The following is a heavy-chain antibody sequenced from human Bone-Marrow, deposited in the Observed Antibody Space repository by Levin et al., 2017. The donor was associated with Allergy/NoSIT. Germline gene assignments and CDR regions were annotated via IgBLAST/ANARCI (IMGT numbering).Heavy chain of an antibody. J-gene: IGHJ4*02. CDR3: ARGGAGGTLASPFDD. CDR1: GSSFTSYW. CDR2: IYPGDSET. V-gene: IGHV5-51*01. D-gene: IGHD3-16*01. Sequence: GGSLRLSCKGSGSSFTSYWIGWVRQMPGKGLEWMGLIYPGDSETRYSPSFQGQVTISADRSITTAYLQWSSLKASDTAMYYCARGGAGGTLASPFDDWGQGTLVTVAS.